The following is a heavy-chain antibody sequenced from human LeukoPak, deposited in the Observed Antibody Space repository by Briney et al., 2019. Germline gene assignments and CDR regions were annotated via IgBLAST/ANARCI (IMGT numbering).Heavy chain of an antibody. CDR3: ARANGSGSYYYFDY. CDR1: GGSISSSSYY. J-gene: IGHJ4*02. D-gene: IGHD3-10*01. Sequence: PSETLSLTCTVSGGSISSSSYYWGWIRQPPGKGLEWIGSIYYSGSTYYNPSLKSRVTISVDTSKNQFPLKLSSVTAADTAVYYCARANGSGSYYYFDYWGQGTLVTVSS. CDR2: IYYSGST. V-gene: IGHV4-39*01.